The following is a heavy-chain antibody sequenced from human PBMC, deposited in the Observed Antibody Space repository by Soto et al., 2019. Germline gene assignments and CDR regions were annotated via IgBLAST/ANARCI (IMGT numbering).Heavy chain of an antibody. CDR2: IHSTGTT. D-gene: IGHD3-3*01. CDR3: ARDRRTAFGVVVTSRAFDI. V-gene: IGHV4-30-4*01. CDR1: SGSISSAHYY. J-gene: IGHJ3*02. Sequence: SETLSLTCTVSSGSISSAHYYWNWIRQAPGKGLEWIGYIHSTGTTYYNPSLASRAPISIDTSKNQFSLNLYSVTAADTAVYYCARDRRTAFGVVVTSRAFDIWGHGTMVTVSS.